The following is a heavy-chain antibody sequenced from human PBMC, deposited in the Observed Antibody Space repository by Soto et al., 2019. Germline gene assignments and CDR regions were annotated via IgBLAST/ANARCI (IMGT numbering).Heavy chain of an antibody. Sequence: GSLRLSCAASGFTFSSYAMSWVRQAPGKGLEWVSAISGSGGSTYYADSVKGRFTISRDNSKNTLYLQMNSLRAEDTAVYYCAKDPAYVVVVPAAIDYWGQGTLVTVSS. CDR1: GFTFSSYA. J-gene: IGHJ4*02. CDR3: AKDPAYVVVVPAAIDY. V-gene: IGHV3-23*01. CDR2: ISGSGGST. D-gene: IGHD2-2*01.